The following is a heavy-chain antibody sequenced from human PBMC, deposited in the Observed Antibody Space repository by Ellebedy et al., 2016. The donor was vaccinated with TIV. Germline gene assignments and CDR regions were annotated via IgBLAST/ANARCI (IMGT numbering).Heavy chain of an antibody. J-gene: IGHJ6*02. CDR1: GYTFTSYG. CDR3: ARASGIAAAVTLDYYYGMDV. CDR2: ISAYNGNT. Sequence: AASVKVSCKASGYTFTSYGISWARQAPGQGLEWMGWISAYNGNTNYAQKLQGRVTMTTDTSTSTAYMELRSLRSDDTAVYYCARASGIAAAVTLDYYYGMDVWGQGTTVTVSS. V-gene: IGHV1-18*01. D-gene: IGHD6-13*01.